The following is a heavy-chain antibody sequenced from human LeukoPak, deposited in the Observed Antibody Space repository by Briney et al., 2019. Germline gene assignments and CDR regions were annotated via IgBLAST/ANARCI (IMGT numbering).Heavy chain of an antibody. CDR1: GYSFTSYW. J-gene: IGHJ6*03. D-gene: IGHD1-26*01. CDR3: AGCLGGLKYYMDV. V-gene: IGHV5-51*01. Sequence: GESLKISCKGSGYSFTSYWIGWVRQMPGKGLEWMGIIYPHDSDTRYSPSFQGQVTISADKSISTAYLQWSGLKASDTAMYYCAGCLGGLKYYMDVWGKGTTVTVSS. CDR2: IYPHDSDT.